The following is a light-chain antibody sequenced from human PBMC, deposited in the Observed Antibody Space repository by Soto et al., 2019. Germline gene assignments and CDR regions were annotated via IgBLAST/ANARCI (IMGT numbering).Light chain of an antibody. CDR1: SSDVGGYNY. CDR3: SSYTSSSTLEVV. Sequence: QPASVSGSPGQSITISCTGTSSDVGGYNYVSWYQQHPAKAPKLIIYDVTNRPSGVSNRFSGSKSGNTASLTISGLQAEDEADYYCSSYTSSSTLEVVFGGGTKLTVL. V-gene: IGLV2-14*01. J-gene: IGLJ2*01. CDR2: DVT.